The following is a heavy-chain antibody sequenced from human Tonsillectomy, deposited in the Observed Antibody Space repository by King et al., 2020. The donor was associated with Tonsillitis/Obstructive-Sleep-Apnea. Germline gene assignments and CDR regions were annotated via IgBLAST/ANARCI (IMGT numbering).Heavy chain of an antibody. Sequence: VQLQQSGPGLVKPSQTLSLTCAISGDSVSSHSAAWNWIRQSPSRGLEWLGRTYYRSKCYNDHAVSVKSRITINPDTSKNQFSLQLNSVTPEDDLVIVVLIQAWTGSTPGARDPWSPSLQCMDVWGQGTTVTVSS. CDR2: TYYRSKCYN. J-gene: IGHJ6*02. CDR1: GDSVSSHSAA. D-gene: IGHD3-22*01. V-gene: IGHV6-1*01. CDR3: LIQAWTGSTPGARDPWSPSLQCMDV.